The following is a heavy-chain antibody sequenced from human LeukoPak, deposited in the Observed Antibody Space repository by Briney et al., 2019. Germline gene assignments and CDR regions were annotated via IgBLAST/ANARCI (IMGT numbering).Heavy chain of an antibody. J-gene: IGHJ5*02. Sequence: LRLSCAASGFTFSSYAMHWVRQPPGKGLEWIGEINHSGSTNYNPSLKSRVTISVDTSKNQFSLKLSSVTAADTAVYYCARGSREVRGLRGNWLDPWGQGTLVTVSS. V-gene: IGHV4-34*01. CDR3: ARGSREVRGLRGNWLDP. CDR1: GFTFSSYA. D-gene: IGHD3-10*01. CDR2: INHSGST.